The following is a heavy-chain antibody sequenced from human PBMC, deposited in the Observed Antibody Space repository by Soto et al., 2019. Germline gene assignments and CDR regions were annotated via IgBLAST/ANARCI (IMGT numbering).Heavy chain of an antibody. CDR1: GFSFSNSA. V-gene: IGHV3-23*01. J-gene: IGHJ4*02. D-gene: IGHD3-9*01. Sequence: EVHLLESGGGLVQPGGSLRLSCAVSGFSFSNSAMTWVRQAPGKGLEWVSGISGSGDITYNTDSVKGRFAISRDTSKNVGYLQMRSLRAEDTAVYYCAKVPQWVLRYHDWFFDYWGQGTLVTVSS. CDR2: ISGSGDIT. CDR3: AKVPQWVLRYHDWFFDY.